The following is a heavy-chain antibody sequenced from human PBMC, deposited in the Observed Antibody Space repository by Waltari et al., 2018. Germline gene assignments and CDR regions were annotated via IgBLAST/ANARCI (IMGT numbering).Heavy chain of an antibody. V-gene: IGHV3-30*02. J-gene: IGHJ6*02. CDR2: IRYDGSNK. Sequence: SAASGFTFSSYGMHWVRQAPGKGLEWVAFIRYDGSNKYYAYSVKGRFTISRDNSKNTLYLQMNSLRAEDTAVYYCAKQVGQLVYYYYGMDVWGQGTTVTVSS. CDR3: AKQVGQLVYYYYGMDV. CDR1: GFTFSSYG. D-gene: IGHD6-13*01.